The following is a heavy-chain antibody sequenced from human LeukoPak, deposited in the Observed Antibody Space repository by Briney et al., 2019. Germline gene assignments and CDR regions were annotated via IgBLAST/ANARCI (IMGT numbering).Heavy chain of an antibody. D-gene: IGHD6-19*01. J-gene: IGHJ4*02. CDR3: AITPQYSSGWYI. Sequence: ASVKVSCKVSGYTLTELSMHWVRQAPGKGLEWMGGFDPEDGETIYAQKFRGRVTMTEDTSTDTAYMELSSLRSEDTAVYYCAITPQYSSGWYIWGQGTLVTVSS. CDR2: FDPEDGET. V-gene: IGHV1-24*01. CDR1: GYTLTELS.